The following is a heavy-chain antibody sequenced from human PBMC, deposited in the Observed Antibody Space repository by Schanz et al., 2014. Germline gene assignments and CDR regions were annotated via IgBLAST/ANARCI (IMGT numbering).Heavy chain of an antibody. CDR2: LFGSNE. J-gene: IGHJ2*01. CDR3: ALSRPSGYGGSWYFDL. V-gene: IGHV3-33*08. CDR1: GFSFSNYG. D-gene: IGHD2-15*01. Sequence: QVQLLESGGGVVQPVLRLSCAASGFSFSNYGMHWVRQAPGKGLEWVAALFGSNEHYKESVKGRFTISRDNSKNTLYLQMNSLRAEDTAVYYCALSRPSGYGGSWYFDLWGRGTLVAVSS.